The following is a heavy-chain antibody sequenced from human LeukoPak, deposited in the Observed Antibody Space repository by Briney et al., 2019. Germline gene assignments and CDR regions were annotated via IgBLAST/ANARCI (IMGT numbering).Heavy chain of an antibody. D-gene: IGHD4-23*01. CDR1: GYTFTSYD. Sequence: ASVTVSCKASGYTFTSYDINWVRQATGQGLEWMGWMNPNSGNTGYAQKFQGRVTMTRNTSISTAYMELSSLRSEDTAVYYCARAHYGGNSGAFDIWGQGTMVTVSS. V-gene: IGHV1-8*01. CDR2: MNPNSGNT. CDR3: ARAHYGGNSGAFDI. J-gene: IGHJ3*02.